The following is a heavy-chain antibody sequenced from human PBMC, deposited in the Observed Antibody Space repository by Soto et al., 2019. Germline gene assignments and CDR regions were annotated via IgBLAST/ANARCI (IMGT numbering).Heavy chain of an antibody. Sequence: QVQLVESGGGVVQPGRSLRLSCAASGFTFSNYAMHWVRQAPGKGQEWVAVISYDGRDKKYADSVKGRFTISRDNSKNTLYLQMNSLRAEDTAVYYCAKDASTGAADYYFDYWGQGTLVTVSS. CDR2: ISYDGRDK. CDR1: GFTFSNYA. CDR3: AKDASTGAADYYFDY. D-gene: IGHD4-17*01. V-gene: IGHV3-30*04. J-gene: IGHJ4*02.